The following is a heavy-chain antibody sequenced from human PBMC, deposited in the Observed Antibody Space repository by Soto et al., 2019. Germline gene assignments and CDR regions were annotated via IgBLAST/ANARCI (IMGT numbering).Heavy chain of an antibody. Sequence: GGSLRLSCAASGFTFSSYGMHWVRQAPGKGLEWVAVIWYDGSNKYYADSVKGRFTISRDNSKNTLYLQMNSLRAEDTAVYYCAREIMDGDYRFDYWGQGTLVTVSS. D-gene: IGHD4-17*01. CDR1: GFTFSSYG. CDR2: IWYDGSNK. V-gene: IGHV3-33*01. J-gene: IGHJ4*02. CDR3: AREIMDGDYRFDY.